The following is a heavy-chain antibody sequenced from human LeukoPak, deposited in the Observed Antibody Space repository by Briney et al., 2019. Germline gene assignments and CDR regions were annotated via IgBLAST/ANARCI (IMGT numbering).Heavy chain of an antibody. J-gene: IGHJ5*02. Sequence: SETLSLTCTVSGGSISSSSYYWGWIRQPPGKGLEWIGFIYTSGSTNYNPSLKSRVTISIDTSKNQFSLKLSSVTAADTAVYYCARPLLGVFDPWGQGTLVTVSS. CDR3: ARPLLGVFDP. CDR2: IYTSGST. V-gene: IGHV4-61*05. CDR1: GGSISSSSYY. D-gene: IGHD2-8*01.